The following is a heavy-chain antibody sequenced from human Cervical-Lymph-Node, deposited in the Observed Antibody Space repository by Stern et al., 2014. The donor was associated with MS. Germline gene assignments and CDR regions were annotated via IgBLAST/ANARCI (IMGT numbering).Heavy chain of an antibody. Sequence: VQLVESGPRLVKPSQTLSLTCTVSGGSISSGGFYWSWIRQHPGKGLEWIGYIYYSGSTYYNPSLKSRVIISLDTSKNQFSLQLRSVTAADTAVYYCARDYCSSTNCYSGWFDPWGQGTLVTVSS. V-gene: IGHV4-31*03. D-gene: IGHD2-2*01. J-gene: IGHJ5*02. CDR3: ARDYCSSTNCYSGWFDP. CDR2: IYYSGST. CDR1: GGSISSGGFY.